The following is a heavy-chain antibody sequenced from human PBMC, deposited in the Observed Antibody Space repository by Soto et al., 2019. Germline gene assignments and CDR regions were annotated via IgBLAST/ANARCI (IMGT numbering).Heavy chain of an antibody. CDR2: IRSKAYGGTA. D-gene: IGHD3-22*01. CDR1: GFTFGDYA. Sequence: GGSLRLSCTASGFTFGDYAMSWFRQAPGKGLEWVGVIRSKAYGGTAEYAASVKGRFTISREDSKSIAYLQMNSLKTEDTAVYYCQWNGFYDSRGYYYLDYWGQGTLVTVSS. J-gene: IGHJ4*02. CDR3: QWNGFYDSRGYYYLDY. V-gene: IGHV3-49*03.